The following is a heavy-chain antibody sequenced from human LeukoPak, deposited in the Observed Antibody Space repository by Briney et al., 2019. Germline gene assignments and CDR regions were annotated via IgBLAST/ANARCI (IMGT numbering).Heavy chain of an antibody. CDR1: GLRFRNYG. V-gene: IGHV3-48*01. J-gene: IGHJ4*02. Sequence: PGGSLRLSCVVSGLRFRNYGMNWVRQAPGKGLEWVSYISSSSSTIYYADSVKGRFTISRDNAKNSLYLQMNSLRAEDTAVYYCARGSTYYDSSGQVPFDYWGQGTLVTVSS. CDR3: ARGSTYYDSSGQVPFDY. CDR2: ISSSSSTI. D-gene: IGHD3-22*01.